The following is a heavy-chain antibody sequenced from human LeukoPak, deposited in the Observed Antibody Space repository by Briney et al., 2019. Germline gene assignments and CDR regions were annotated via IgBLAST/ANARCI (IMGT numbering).Heavy chain of an antibody. V-gene: IGHV5-51*01. J-gene: IGHJ6*02. CDR3: ARSTYYYDSSGPRYYYGMDV. Sequence: GESLKISCKGSGSSFTSYWIGWVRQMPGKGLEWMGIIYPGDSDTRYSPSFQGQVTISADKSISTAYLQWSSLKASDTAMYYCARSTYYYDSSGPRYYYGMDVWGQGTTVTVSS. CDR2: IYPGDSDT. CDR1: GSSFTSYW. D-gene: IGHD3-22*01.